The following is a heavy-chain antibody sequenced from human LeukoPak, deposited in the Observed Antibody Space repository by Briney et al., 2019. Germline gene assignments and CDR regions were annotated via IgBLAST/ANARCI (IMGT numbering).Heavy chain of an antibody. CDR3: ARDPIHDYVWGSYRPKGEFDY. CDR1: GGSISSSSYY. V-gene: IGHV4-39*07. CDR2: IYYSGST. J-gene: IGHJ4*02. Sequence: SETLSLTCTVSGGSISSSSYYWGWIRQPPGKGLEWIGSIYYSGSTYYNPSLKSRVTISVDTSKNQFSLKLSSVTAADTAVYYCARDPIHDYVWGSYRPKGEFDYWGQGTLVTVSS. D-gene: IGHD3-16*02.